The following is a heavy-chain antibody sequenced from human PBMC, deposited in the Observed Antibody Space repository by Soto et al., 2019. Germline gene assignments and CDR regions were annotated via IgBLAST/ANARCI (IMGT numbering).Heavy chain of an antibody. CDR1: GFTFSDHY. D-gene: IGHD4-17*01. V-gene: IGHV3-72*01. CDR2: SRNKGQSYTT. J-gene: IGHJ4*02. CDR3: ARATTVTDY. Sequence: LRLSCAASGFTFSDHYMDWVRQAPGKGLEWVGRSRNKGQSYTTEYAASVKGRFTISRNDTKNSLFLQMNSLKIEDTAVYYCARATTVTDYWGWGTLVTVSS.